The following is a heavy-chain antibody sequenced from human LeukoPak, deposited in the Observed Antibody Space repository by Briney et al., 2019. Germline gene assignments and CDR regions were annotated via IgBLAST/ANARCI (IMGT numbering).Heavy chain of an antibody. CDR1: GGTFSSYA. D-gene: IGHD5-24*01. V-gene: IGHV1-69*05. CDR3: AREGIVWEMATIRFDP. J-gene: IGHJ5*02. Sequence: GASVKVSCKASGGTFSSYAISWVRQAPGQGLEWMGGIIPIFGTANYAQKFQGRVTITTDESTSTAYMELSGLRSEDMAVYYCAREGIVWEMATIRFDPWGQGTLVTVSS. CDR2: IIPIFGTA.